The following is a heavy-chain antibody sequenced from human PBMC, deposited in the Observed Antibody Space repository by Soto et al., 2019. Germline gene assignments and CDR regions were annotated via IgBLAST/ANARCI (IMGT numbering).Heavy chain of an antibody. CDR3: ARVGSSGWYGLSNDAFHI. V-gene: IGHV1-18*01. J-gene: IGHJ3*02. CDR1: GYTFTSYG. CDR2: ISAYNGNT. D-gene: IGHD6-19*01. Sequence: QVQLVQSGAEVKKPGASVKVSCKASGYTFTSYGISWVRQAPGQGLEWMGWISAYNGNTNYAQKLQGRVTMTTDTSTSTAYMELRSLRSDDTAVYYCARVGSSGWYGLSNDAFHIWGQGTMVTVSS.